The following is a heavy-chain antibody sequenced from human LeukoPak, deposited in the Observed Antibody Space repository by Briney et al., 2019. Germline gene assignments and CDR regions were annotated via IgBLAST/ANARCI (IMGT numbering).Heavy chain of an antibody. D-gene: IGHD6-6*01. Sequence: SETLSLTCTVSVGSISSHYWSWIRQPPAKGLEWIGYIYYSGSTNYNPSLKSRVTISVDTSKNQFSLKLSSVTAADTAVYYCARVIAARRFYYYYYMDVWGKGTTVTV. CDR1: VGSISSHY. V-gene: IGHV4-59*11. CDR3: ARVIAARRFYYYYYMDV. J-gene: IGHJ6*03. CDR2: IYYSGST.